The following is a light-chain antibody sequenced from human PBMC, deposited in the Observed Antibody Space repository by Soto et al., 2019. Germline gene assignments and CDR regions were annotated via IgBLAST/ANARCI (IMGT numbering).Light chain of an antibody. V-gene: IGKV3-15*01. CDR2: RAS. CDR1: QSVSSN. J-gene: IGKJ2*01. Sequence: EIVMTQSPATLSVFPGERATLSCRASQSVSSNLAWYQQKPGQAPRLLIYRASTRATGVPARFSGSGSGTEFTLTISSLQSEDFAVYYCQQYKNWPPEYTFGQGTKLEIK. CDR3: QQYKNWPPEYT.